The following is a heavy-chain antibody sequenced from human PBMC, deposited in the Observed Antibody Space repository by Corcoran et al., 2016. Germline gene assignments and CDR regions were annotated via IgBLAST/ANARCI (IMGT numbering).Heavy chain of an antibody. CDR3: AKPYGSGTYYLFYYFDY. D-gene: IGHD3-10*01. CDR2: ISYDGSNK. V-gene: IGHV3-30*18. J-gene: IGHJ4*02. Sequence: QVQLVESGGGVVQPGRSLRLSCAASGFTFSTYGMHWVRQAPGKGLEWVAFISYDGSNKYYADSVKGRFTISRDNSKNTMYVQMNSLRAEDTAVYYCAKPYGSGTYYLFYYFDYWGQGTLVTVSS. CDR1: GFTFSTYG.